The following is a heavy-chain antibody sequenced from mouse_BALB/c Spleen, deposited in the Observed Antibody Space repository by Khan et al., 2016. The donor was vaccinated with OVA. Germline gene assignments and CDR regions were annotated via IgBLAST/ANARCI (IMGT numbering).Heavy chain of an antibody. CDR1: GFTFTNYG. V-gene: IGHV9-3-1*01. CDR2: INTYTGEP. Sequence: QIQLVQSGPELKKPGETVQISCTASGFTFTNYGMNWVKQAPGKGLKWMGWINTYTGEPTFADDFKGRFAFSLKTSASTASLQINSLKNEDTATYFCARVGYNGTMDCWGQGTAGTVSS. J-gene: IGHJ4*01. D-gene: IGHD2-14*01. CDR3: ARVGYNGTMDC.